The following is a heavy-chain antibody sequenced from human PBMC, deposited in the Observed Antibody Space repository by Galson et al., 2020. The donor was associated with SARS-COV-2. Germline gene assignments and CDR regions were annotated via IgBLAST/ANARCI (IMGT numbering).Heavy chain of an antibody. CDR1: GFSLTTNGMC. V-gene: IGHV2-70*17. CDR2: IDWDDNK. J-gene: IGHJ3*01. CDR3: TRSKWAYGDSGAFDV. Sequence: SGPTLVKPTETVTLTCTFSGFSLTTNGMCVNWIRQPPGRALEWLARIDWDDNKFYRTSLKNRLTISKDRFKNQVGLTLTNMDPVDTGTYYCTRSKWAYGDSGAFDVWGHGTKVTVSS. D-gene: IGHD4-17*01.